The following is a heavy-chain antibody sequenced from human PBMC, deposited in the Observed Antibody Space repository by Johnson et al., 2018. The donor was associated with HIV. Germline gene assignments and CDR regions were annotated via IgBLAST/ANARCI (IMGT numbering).Heavy chain of an antibody. D-gene: IGHD5-24*01. CDR2: ISGGGGST. CDR3: AKDIGDGYNRWGAFDI. V-gene: IGHV3-23*04. J-gene: IGHJ3*02. CDR1: GFTFSSYA. Sequence: VQLVESGGGLVQPGGSLRLSCAASGFTFSSYAMSWVRQAPGKGLEWVSGISGGGGSTYYADSVKGRFTISRDNSKNTLYLQMNSLRAEDTAVYYCAKDIGDGYNRWGAFDIWGQGTMVTVSS.